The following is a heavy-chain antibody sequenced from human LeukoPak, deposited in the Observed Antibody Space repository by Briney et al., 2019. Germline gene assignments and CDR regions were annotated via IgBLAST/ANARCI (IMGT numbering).Heavy chain of an antibody. J-gene: IGHJ4*02. CDR2: LFYSGNT. Sequence: KASETLSLTCTVSGGSISSYYWSWIRQPPGKGLEWIGSLFYSGNTNYNPSLKSRVTISLDTSKNQVSLKLGSVTAADTAVYYCARGSSPFDYWGQGTLVTVSS. CDR1: GGSISSYY. CDR3: ARGSSPFDY. V-gene: IGHV4-59*08.